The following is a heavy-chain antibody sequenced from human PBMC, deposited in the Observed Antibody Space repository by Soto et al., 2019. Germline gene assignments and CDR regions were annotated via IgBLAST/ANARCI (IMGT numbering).Heavy chain of an antibody. CDR1: EFSFSRYA. D-gene: IGHD4-17*01. CDR2: LGPDGRNT. V-gene: IGHV3-23*01. J-gene: IGHJ4*02. CDR3: VKQMTTWTDSFFDF. Sequence: LRLSCVASEFSFSRYAMTWVRQAAGKGLQWVAGLGPDGRNTFYGESVRGRFTISRDNSRNTLYLQMSSLRAEDTAVYFCVKQMTTWTDSFFDFWGQGIQVTVSS.